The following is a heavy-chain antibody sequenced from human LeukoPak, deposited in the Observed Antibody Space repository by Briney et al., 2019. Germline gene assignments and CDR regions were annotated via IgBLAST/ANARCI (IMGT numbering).Heavy chain of an antibody. CDR2: ISGSGGST. CDR3: AKASPVHHDAFDI. Sequence: SGFXXSXYAMSWVRQAPGKGLEWVSAISGSGGSTYYADSVKGRFTISRDNSKNTLYLQMNSLRAEDTAVYYCAKASPVHHDAFDIWGQGTMVTVSS. CDR1: GFXXSXYA. D-gene: IGHD1-14*01. V-gene: IGHV3-23*01. J-gene: IGHJ3*02.